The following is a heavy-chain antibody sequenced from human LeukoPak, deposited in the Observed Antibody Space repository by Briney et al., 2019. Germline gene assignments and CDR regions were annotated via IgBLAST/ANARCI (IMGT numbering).Heavy chain of an antibody. Sequence: SETLSLICTVSGGSISSYYWSWIRQPPGKGLEWIGYIYYSGSTSYNPSLKSRVTISVDTSKNQFSLKLSSVTAADTAVYYCARGHRYYYDSSGYYRAYYYYYMDVWGKGTTVTVSS. CDR1: GGSISSYY. J-gene: IGHJ6*03. D-gene: IGHD3-22*01. V-gene: IGHV4-59*01. CDR2: IYYSGST. CDR3: ARGHRYYYDSSGYYRAYYYYYMDV.